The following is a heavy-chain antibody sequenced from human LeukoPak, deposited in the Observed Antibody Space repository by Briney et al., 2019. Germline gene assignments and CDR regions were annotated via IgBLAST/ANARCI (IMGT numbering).Heavy chain of an antibody. CDR1: GFTFSSYA. CDR3: AKDYSSGYVYYFDY. J-gene: IGHJ4*02. Sequence: GGSLSLSCAASGFTFSSYAMSWVRQAPGKGLEWVSAISGSGGSTYYADSVKGRFTISRDNSKNTLYLQMNSLRAEDTAVYYCAKDYSSGYVYYFDYWGQGTLVTVSS. V-gene: IGHV3-23*01. CDR2: ISGSGGST. D-gene: IGHD3-22*01.